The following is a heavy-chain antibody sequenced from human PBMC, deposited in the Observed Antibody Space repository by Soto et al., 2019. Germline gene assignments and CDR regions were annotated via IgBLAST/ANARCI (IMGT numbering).Heavy chain of an antibody. CDR3: AREWRGGYGPQYYYCGMDV. CDR2: IWYDGSNK. D-gene: IGHD5-18*01. Sequence: QVQLVESGGGVVQPGRSLRLSCAASGFTFSSYGMPWVRQATGKGLERVAVIWYDGSNKYYADSVKGRFTISRDNSKSKLYLQMNSLRAEDTAVYYCAREWRGGYGPQYYYCGMDVWGQGTTVTVSS. CDR1: GFTFSSYG. V-gene: IGHV3-33*01. J-gene: IGHJ6*02.